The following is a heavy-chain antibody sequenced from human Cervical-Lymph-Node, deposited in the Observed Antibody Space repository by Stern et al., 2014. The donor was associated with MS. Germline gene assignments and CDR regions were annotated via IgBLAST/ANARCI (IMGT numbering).Heavy chain of an antibody. J-gene: IGHJ6*02. CDR3: ARGGDSSSWYGYYYYGMDV. CDR2: IYYSGST. V-gene: IGHV4-59*01. Sequence: LQLQESGPGLVKPSETLSLTCTVSGGSISSYYWSWIRQPPGKGLEWIGYIYYSGSTNYNPSLMSRVTISVDTSKNQFSLKLSSVTAADTAVYYCARGGDSSSWYGYYYYGMDVWGQGTTVTVSS. CDR1: GGSISSYY. D-gene: IGHD6-13*01.